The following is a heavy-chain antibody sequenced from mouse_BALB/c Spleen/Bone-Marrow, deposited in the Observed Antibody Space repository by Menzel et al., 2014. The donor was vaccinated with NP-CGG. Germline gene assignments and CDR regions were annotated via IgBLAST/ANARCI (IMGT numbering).Heavy chain of an antibody. V-gene: IGHV1-14*01. CDR1: GYTFTNYI. CDR2: INPYNDDT. CDR3: APNYYGKGYFDY. Sequence: VQLQQSGPDLVKPGASVKMSCKASGYTFTNYIMHWVKQTPGQGLEWIGYINPYNDDTKYNEKFKNKATLTSDKSSSTAYMELSSLTSDDSAIYYCAPNYYGKGYFDYWGQGTTLTVSS. D-gene: IGHD1-1*01. J-gene: IGHJ2*01.